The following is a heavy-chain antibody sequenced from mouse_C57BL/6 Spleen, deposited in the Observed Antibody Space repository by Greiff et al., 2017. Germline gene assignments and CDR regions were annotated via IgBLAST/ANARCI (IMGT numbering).Heavy chain of an antibody. CDR3: AGSYYCSSPFFAY. CDR2: IYPGDGDT. D-gene: IGHD1-1*01. J-gene: IGHJ3*01. CDR1: GYAFSSYW. Sequence: VQLQQSGAELVKPGASVKISCKASGYAFSSYWMNWVKQRPGKGLEWIGQIYPGDGDTNYNGKFKGKATLTANKSSSTAYMQLSSLTSEDSAVYFCAGSYYCSSPFFAYWGQVALVTVSA. V-gene: IGHV1-80*01.